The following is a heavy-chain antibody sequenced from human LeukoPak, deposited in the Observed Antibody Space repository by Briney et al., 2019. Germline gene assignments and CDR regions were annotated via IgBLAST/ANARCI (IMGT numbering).Heavy chain of an antibody. D-gene: IGHD6-13*01. CDR2: ISSSSSTI. J-gene: IGHJ4*02. Sequence: GGSLRLSCAASGFTFSSYSMNWVRQAPGKGLEWVSYISSSSSTIYYADSVKGRFTISRDNAKNSLYLQTNSLRAEDTAVYYCARDADSSWYLHHDYWGQGTLVTVS. CDR3: ARDADSSWYLHHDY. V-gene: IGHV3-48*01. CDR1: GFTFSSYS.